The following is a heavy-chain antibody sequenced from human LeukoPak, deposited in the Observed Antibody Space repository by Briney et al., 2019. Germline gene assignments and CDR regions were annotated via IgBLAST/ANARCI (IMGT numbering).Heavy chain of an antibody. V-gene: IGHV3-30*01. CDR2: ISDDGSNK. CDR1: GFTFSTSV. D-gene: IGHD3-3*01. J-gene: IGHJ4*02. Sequence: AGGSESLSCAASGFTFSTSVMHWVRQAPGRGREWVAIISDDGSNKAYADSVKGRFTISRDNSKNTLSLQMNSLTAEDTAVYYCAKDRGTIFNVLNYYFDPWGQGALVTVSS. CDR3: AKDRGTIFNVLNYYFDP.